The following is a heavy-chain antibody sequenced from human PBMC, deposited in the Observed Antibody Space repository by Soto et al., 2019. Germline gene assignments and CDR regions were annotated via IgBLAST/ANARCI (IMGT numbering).Heavy chain of an antibody. CDR3: ARVRGLVYYYTSGN. J-gene: IGHJ4*02. CDR2: IYYSGST. D-gene: IGHD3-10*01. Sequence: SETLSLTCTVSGGSVSSGSYYWSWIRQPPGKGLEWIGYIYYSGSTNYNPSLKSRVTISVDTSKNQFSLKLSSVTAADTAVYYCARVRGLVYYYTSGNWGQGTLVTVSS. V-gene: IGHV4-61*01. CDR1: GGSVSSGSYY.